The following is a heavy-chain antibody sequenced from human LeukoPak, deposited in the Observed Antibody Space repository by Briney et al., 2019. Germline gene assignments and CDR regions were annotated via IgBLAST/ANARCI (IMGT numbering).Heavy chain of an antibody. CDR2: ISSSSSYI. J-gene: IGHJ4*02. Sequence: GGSLRLSCAASGFTFSSYSMNWVRQAPGRGLEWVSSISSSSSYIYYADSVKGRFTISRDNSKNTVYLQMNSLRAEDTAVYYCARDHYYGSGSYWSDWGQGTLVTVSS. D-gene: IGHD3-10*01. V-gene: IGHV3-21*01. CDR1: GFTFSSYS. CDR3: ARDHYYGSGSYWSD.